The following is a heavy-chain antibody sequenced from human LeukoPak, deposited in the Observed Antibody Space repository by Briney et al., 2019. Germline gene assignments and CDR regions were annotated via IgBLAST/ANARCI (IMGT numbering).Heavy chain of an antibody. CDR1: GFTFSSCE. J-gene: IGHJ4*02. V-gene: IGHV3-48*03. Sequence: PGGSLRLSCAASGFTFSSCEMNWVRQAPGKGLEWVSYISSSGSTIYYADSVKGRFTISRDNAKNSLYLQMNSLRAEDTAVYYCARIHGSDILTGLGPLFDYWGQGTLVTVSS. CDR3: ARIHGSDILTGLGPLFDY. D-gene: IGHD3-9*01. CDR2: ISSSGSTI.